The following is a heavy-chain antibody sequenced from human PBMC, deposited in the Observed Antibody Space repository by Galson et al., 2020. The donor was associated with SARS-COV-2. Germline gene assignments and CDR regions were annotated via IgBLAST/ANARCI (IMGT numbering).Heavy chain of an antibody. CDR3: AKGSVVITTNYFDY. V-gene: IGHV3-23*01. J-gene: IGHJ4*02. CDR2: TNGSGGST. Sequence: GESPKIYCAASGFTFSSYAMSWVRQAPGKGLEWVSATNGSGGSTYYADSVKGRFTISRDNSKNTLYLQMNSLRAEDTAVYYCAKGSVVITTNYFDYWGPGTLFTVSS. CDR1: GFTFSSYA. D-gene: IGHD3-22*01.